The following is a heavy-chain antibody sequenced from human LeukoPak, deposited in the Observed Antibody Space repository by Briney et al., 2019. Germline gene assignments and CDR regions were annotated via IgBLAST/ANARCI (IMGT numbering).Heavy chain of an antibody. CDR3: ARGGDYRGNGLYYFDY. V-gene: IGHV4-59*01. CDR1: GGSISSYY. Sequence: SETLSLTCTVSGGSISSYYWSWIRQPPGKGLEWIGYIYYSGRTNYNPSLKSRVTISVDTSKNQFSLKLSSVTAADTAVYYCARGGDYRGNGLYYFDYWGQGTLVTVSS. D-gene: IGHD2-21*02. J-gene: IGHJ4*02. CDR2: IYYSGRT.